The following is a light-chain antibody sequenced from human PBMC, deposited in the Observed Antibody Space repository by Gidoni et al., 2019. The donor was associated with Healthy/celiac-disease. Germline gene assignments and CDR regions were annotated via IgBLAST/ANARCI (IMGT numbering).Light chain of an antibody. V-gene: IGLV2-14*01. CDR1: SSAVGGYNY. J-gene: IGLJ2*01. Sequence: QSALTQPASVSGSPGQSITISCTGTSSAVGGYNYVSWYQQPPGKAPKLMIYDVSNRPSGVSNRFSGSKSGNTASLTISGLQAEDEADYYCSSYTSSSTLEFGGGTKLTVL. CDR2: DVS. CDR3: SSYTSSSTLE.